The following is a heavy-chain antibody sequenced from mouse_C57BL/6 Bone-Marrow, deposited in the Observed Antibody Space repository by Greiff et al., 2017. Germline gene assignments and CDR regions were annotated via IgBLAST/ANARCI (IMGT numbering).Heavy chain of an antibody. D-gene: IGHD1-1*01. V-gene: IGHV6-3*01. CDR1: GFTFSNYW. CDR3: TGPNEFITTVVATPFAY. Sequence: EVKLVESGGGLVQPGGSMKLSCVASGFTFSNYWMNWVRQSPEKGLEWVAQIRLKSDNYATPSAESVKGRFTISRDDSKSSVYLQMNNLRAEDTGIYYCTGPNEFITTVVATPFAYWGQGTLVTVSA. J-gene: IGHJ3*01. CDR2: IRLKSDNYAT.